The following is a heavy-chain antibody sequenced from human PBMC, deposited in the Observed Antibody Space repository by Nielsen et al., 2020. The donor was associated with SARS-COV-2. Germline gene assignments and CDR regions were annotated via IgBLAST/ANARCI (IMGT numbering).Heavy chain of an antibody. CDR1: GFTFDDYA. CDR2: ISWNSGSI. V-gene: IGHV3-9*01. D-gene: IGHD6-19*01. J-gene: IGHJ4*02. CDR3: AKDPGVAGTKGY. Sequence: GGPLRLSCAASGFTFDDYAMHWVRQAPGKGLEWVSGISWNSGSIGYADSVKGRFTISRDNAKNSLYLQMNSLRAEDTALYYCAKDPGVAGTKGYWGQGTLVTVSS.